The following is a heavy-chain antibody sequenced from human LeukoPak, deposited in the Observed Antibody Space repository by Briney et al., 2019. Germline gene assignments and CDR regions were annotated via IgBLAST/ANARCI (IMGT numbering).Heavy chain of an antibody. J-gene: IGHJ4*02. CDR2: IKRSGSPI. Sequence: IKRSGSPIYYADSVKGRFTVSRDNAKNSLYLQMNSLRAEDTAVYYCARDLYYYESVGYYGYWGQGTLVTVSS. D-gene: IGHD3-22*01. CDR3: ARDLYYYESVGYYGY. V-gene: IGHV3-11*01.